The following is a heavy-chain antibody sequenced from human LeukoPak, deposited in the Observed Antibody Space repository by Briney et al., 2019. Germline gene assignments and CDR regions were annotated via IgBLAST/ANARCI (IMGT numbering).Heavy chain of an antibody. V-gene: IGHV1-18*01. J-gene: IGHJ5*02. CDR2: ISAYNGNT. CDR3: ARIFLSVVAPKRWFDP. D-gene: IGHD4-23*01. Sequence: GASVKVSCKASGYTLTNYGISWVRQAPGQGLEWMGWISAYNGNTNYAQKLQGRVTMTTDTSTSTAYMELRSLRSDDTAVYYCARIFLSVVAPKRWFDPWGQGTLVTVSS. CDR1: GYTLTNYG.